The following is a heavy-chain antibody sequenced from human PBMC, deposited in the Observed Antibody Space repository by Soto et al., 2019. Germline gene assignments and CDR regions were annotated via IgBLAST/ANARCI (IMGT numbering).Heavy chain of an antibody. Sequence: QVQLQQWGAGLLKPSETLSLTCAIYGGSFSNYYWNWIRQPPGKGLEWMGNINHNGSTHYSPSLKSRLTSSVDTSKNQFPLKLFSVPAADTAVYFCGRGRGYSNAWGSSSSGMDVWGQGTTVTVSS. V-gene: IGHV4-34*01. CDR2: INHNGST. J-gene: IGHJ6*02. CDR1: GGSFSNYY. D-gene: IGHD6-19*01. CDR3: GRGRGYSNAWGSSSSGMDV.